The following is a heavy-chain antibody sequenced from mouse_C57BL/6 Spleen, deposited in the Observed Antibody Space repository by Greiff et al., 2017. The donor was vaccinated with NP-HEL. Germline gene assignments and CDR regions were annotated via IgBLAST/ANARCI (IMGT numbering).Heavy chain of an antibody. CDR2: ISYDGSN. J-gene: IGHJ4*01. Sequence: VQLKESGPGLVKPSQSLSLTCSVTGYSITSGYYWNWLRQFPGNKLEWMGYISYDGSNNYNPSLKNRISITRDTSKNQFFLKLNSVTTEDTATYYCARDDDYDVSYAMDYWGQGTSVTVSS. V-gene: IGHV3-6*01. CDR1: GYSITSGYY. D-gene: IGHD2-4*01. CDR3: ARDDDYDVSYAMDY.